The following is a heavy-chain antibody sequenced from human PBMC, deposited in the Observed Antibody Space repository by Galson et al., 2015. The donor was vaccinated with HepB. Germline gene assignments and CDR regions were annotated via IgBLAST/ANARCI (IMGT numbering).Heavy chain of an antibody. CDR2: INIYNGNT. CDR3: ARDSSAYYWTTGGY. V-gene: IGHV1-18*01. J-gene: IGHJ4*02. Sequence: SVKVSCKASGYSFTSYGISWVRQAPGQGLEWMGWINIYNGNTKYEQKLQGRVTMTTDTSTSTTYMELRSLRSDDTAVYYCARDSSAYYWTTGGYWGQGTLVTVSS. D-gene: IGHD3-22*01. CDR1: GYSFTSYG.